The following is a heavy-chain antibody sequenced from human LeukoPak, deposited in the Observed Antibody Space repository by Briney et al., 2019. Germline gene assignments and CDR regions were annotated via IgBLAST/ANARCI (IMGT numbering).Heavy chain of an antibody. CDR1: GFTFSSYG. D-gene: IGHD3-10*01. V-gene: IGHV3-30*18. CDR2: ISYDGSNK. Sequence: GGSLRLSCAASGFTFSSYGMHWVRQAPGKGLEGVAVISYDGSNKYYADSVKGRFTISRDNSKTTLYLQMNSLRAEDTAVYYCAKDRIRMVRGVIHYYYYGMDVWGKGTTVTVSS. CDR3: AKDRIRMVRGVIHYYYYGMDV. J-gene: IGHJ6*04.